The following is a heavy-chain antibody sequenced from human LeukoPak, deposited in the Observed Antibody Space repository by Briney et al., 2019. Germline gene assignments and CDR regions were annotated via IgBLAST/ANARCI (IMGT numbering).Heavy chain of an antibody. V-gene: IGHV3-30-3*01. Sequence: GGSLRLSCAASGFTFSSYAMHWVRQAPGKGLEWVAVISYDGSNRFYADSVKGRFTLSRDNSKNTLYLQMNSLRIEDTAVYYCGRGSVGFGELNYWGQGTLVTVSS. CDR3: GRGSVGFGELNY. J-gene: IGHJ4*02. CDR1: GFTFSSYA. CDR2: ISYDGSNR. D-gene: IGHD3-10*01.